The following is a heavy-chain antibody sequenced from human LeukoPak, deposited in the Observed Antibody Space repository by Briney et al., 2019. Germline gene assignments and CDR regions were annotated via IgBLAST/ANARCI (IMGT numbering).Heavy chain of an antibody. D-gene: IGHD4-23*01. CDR1: GFTFSRYW. Sequence: PGGSLRLSCAASGFTFSRYWMHWVRQAPGKGLVWVSRMNTDGSRTDYADSVKGRLTISRDNAKNTLYLQMNSLGVEDTAVYSCASDFGGHDDFWGQGILVTVSS. CDR2: MNTDGSRT. CDR3: ASDFGGHDDF. J-gene: IGHJ4*02. V-gene: IGHV3-74*01.